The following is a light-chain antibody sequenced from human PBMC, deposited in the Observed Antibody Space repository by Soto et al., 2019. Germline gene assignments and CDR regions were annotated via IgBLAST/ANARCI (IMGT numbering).Light chain of an antibody. CDR3: QQFSSYPLT. V-gene: IGKV3-20*01. CDR2: DAS. CDR1: QTVRNNY. J-gene: IGKJ4*01. Sequence: EIVMTQSPATLSVSPVERATLSCRASQTVRNNYLAWYQQKPGQAPRLLIYDASSRATGIPDRFSGGGSGTDFTLTISRLEPEDFAVYYCQQFSSYPLTFGGGTKV.